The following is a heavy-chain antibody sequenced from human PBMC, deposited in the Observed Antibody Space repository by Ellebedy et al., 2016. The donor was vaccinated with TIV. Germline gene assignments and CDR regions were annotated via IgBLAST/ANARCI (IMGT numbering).Heavy chain of an antibody. D-gene: IGHD5-24*01. CDR3: ARRWVRGPTPFDS. V-gene: IGHV5-51*01. Sequence: GESLKISXKGSGYSFTNYWIAWVRQMPGKGLELLGIIYPGDSETRYSPSFQGQVTISVDKSISTAFLQWSSLKASDTAMYYCARRWVRGPTPFDSWGQGTLVTVSS. CDR2: IYPGDSET. CDR1: GYSFTNYW. J-gene: IGHJ4*02.